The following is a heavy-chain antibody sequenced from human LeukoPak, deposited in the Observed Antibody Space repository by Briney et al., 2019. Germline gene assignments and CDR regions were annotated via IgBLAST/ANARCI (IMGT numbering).Heavy chain of an antibody. V-gene: IGHV1-2*02. CDR1: GYTFTGYY. CDR3: AKDTYYYESSGYYVFVY. J-gene: IGHJ4*02. Sequence: ASVKVSCKASGYTFTGYYIHWVRQAPGQGLEWMGWINPNNGGTNYAQKFQGRVIMTRDTSISTAYMEVSRLTSDDTAVYYCAKDTYYYESSGYYVFVYWGQGTLVTVSS. D-gene: IGHD3-22*01. CDR2: INPNNGGT.